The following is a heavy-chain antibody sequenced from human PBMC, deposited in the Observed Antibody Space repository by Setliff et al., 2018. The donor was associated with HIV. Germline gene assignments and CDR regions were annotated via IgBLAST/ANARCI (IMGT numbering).Heavy chain of an antibody. J-gene: IGHJ4*02. CDR3: ARKHLINVFDY. Sequence: PSETLSLTCTVSNGSISTYYWSRIRQTPGKGLEWIGYIYYNGRPNYNPSLKSRVTMSVDTSKNQFSLKLTSVIAADTAVYYCARKHLINVFDYWGQGALVTVSS. V-gene: IGHV4-59*01. CDR1: NGSISTYY. D-gene: IGHD3-16*01. CDR2: IYYNGRP.